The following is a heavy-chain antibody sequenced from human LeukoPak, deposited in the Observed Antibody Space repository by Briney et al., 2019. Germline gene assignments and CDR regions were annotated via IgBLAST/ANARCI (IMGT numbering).Heavy chain of an antibody. D-gene: IGHD3-3*01. V-gene: IGHV4-34*01. Sequence: NPSETLSLTCAVYGGSFSGYYWSWIRQPPGKGLEWIGEINHSGSTNYNPSLKSRVTISVDTSKNQFSLKLSSVTAADTAVYYCARRPYYDLWSGYHPPNYFDYWGQGTLVTVSS. CDR2: INHSGST. CDR1: GGSFSGYY. CDR3: ARRPYYDLWSGYHPPNYFDY. J-gene: IGHJ4*02.